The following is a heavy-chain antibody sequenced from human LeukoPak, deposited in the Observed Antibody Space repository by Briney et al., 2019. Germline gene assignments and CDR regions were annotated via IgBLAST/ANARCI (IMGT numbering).Heavy chain of an antibody. CDR3: ARDLGGAYRVDYFDC. J-gene: IGHJ4*02. Sequence: GGSLRLSCAASGFTFSNYWMSWLRRAPGKGLEWVANIKQDGSETYYVDSVRGRFTISRDNAKNSLYLQINSLSAEDTAAFYGARDLGGAYRVDYFDCWGQGTLVTVSS. D-gene: IGHD3-16*01. CDR1: GFTFSNYW. CDR2: IKQDGSET. V-gene: IGHV3-7*01.